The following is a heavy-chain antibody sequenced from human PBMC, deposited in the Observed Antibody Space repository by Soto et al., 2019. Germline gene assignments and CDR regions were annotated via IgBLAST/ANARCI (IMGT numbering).Heavy chain of an antibody. CDR3: ARGLPTYSSSGYYYGMDV. J-gene: IGHJ6*02. Sequence: QVQLVQSGAEVKKPGSSVKVSCKASGGTFRSYAISWVRQAPGQGLEWMGGIIPIFGTANYAQKFQGRVTITADDSTSTAYMELSSLRSEDTAVYYCARGLPTYSSSGYYYGMDVWGQGTTVTVSS. D-gene: IGHD6-6*01. V-gene: IGHV1-69*01. CDR2: IIPIFGTA. CDR1: GGTFRSYA.